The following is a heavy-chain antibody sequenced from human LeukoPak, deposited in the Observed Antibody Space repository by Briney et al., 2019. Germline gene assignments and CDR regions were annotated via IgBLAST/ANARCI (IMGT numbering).Heavy chain of an antibody. CDR2: IYYSGST. D-gene: IGHD4-11*01. J-gene: IGHJ5*02. V-gene: IGHV4-39*01. Sequence: SETLSLTCTVSGGSISSSSYYWGWIRQPPGKGLEWIGSIYYSGSTYYNPSLQSRVTISVDTSKNQFSLQLTSVTAADTAVYYRARPHWGTVTKGHWFDPWGQGTLVPVSS. CDR3: ARPHWGTVTKGHWFDP. CDR1: GGSISSSSYY.